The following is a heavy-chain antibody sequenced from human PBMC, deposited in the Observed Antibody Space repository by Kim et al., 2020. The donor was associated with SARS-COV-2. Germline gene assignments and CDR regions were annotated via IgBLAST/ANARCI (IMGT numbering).Heavy chain of an antibody. Sequence: SRVTISVDTSKNQFSLKLSSVTAADTAVYYCARQTGDIVVVPAAILVGYWGQGTLVTVSS. J-gene: IGHJ4*02. CDR3: ARQTGDIVVVPAAILVGY. V-gene: IGHV4-39*01. D-gene: IGHD2-2*02.